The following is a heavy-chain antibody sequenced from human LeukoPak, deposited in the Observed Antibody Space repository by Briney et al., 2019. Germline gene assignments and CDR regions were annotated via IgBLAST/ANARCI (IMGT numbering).Heavy chain of an antibody. V-gene: IGHV3-33*01. CDR2: IWYDGSNK. CDR1: GFTFSSYG. Sequence: PGGSLRLSCAASGFTFSSYGMHWVRQAPGRGLEWVAVIWYDGSNKYYADSVKGRFTISRDNSRNTLYLQMNSLRAEDTAVYYCARDRAAHFDPWGQGTLVTVSS. J-gene: IGHJ5*02. D-gene: IGHD2/OR15-2a*01. CDR3: ARDRAAHFDP.